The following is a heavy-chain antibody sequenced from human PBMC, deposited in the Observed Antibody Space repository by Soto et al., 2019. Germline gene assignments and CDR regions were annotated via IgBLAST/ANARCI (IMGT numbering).Heavy chain of an antibody. CDR3: ARSVRFLDRRDYGMDV. CDR2: IYPGDSDT. J-gene: IGHJ6*02. CDR1: GYSFTSYW. Sequence: ESLKISCKGSGYSFTSYWIGWVRQMPGKGLEWMGIIYPGDSDTRYNPSLKSRVTISVDTSKNQFSLKLSSVTAADTAVYYCARSVRFLDRRDYGMDVWGQGTTVTVSS. V-gene: IGHV5-51*01. D-gene: IGHD3-3*01.